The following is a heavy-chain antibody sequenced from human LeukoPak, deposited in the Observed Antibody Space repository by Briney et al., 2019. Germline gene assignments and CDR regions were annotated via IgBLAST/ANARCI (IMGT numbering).Heavy chain of an antibody. J-gene: IGHJ4*02. V-gene: IGHV4-34*01. Sequence: SETLSLTCAVYGGSFSGYYWSWIRQPPGKGLEWIGEINHSGSTNYNPSLKSRVTISVDTSKNQFSLKLGSVTAADTAVYYCARRLGVVIIRYFDYWGQGTLVTVSS. D-gene: IGHD3-3*01. CDR3: ARRLGVVIIRYFDY. CDR1: GGSFSGYY. CDR2: INHSGST.